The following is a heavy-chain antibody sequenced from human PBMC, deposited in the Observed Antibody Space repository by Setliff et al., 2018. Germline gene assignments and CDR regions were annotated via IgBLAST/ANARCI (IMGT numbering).Heavy chain of an antibody. V-gene: IGHV1-3*01. CDR1: GYTFTSYA. D-gene: IGHD6-19*01. J-gene: IGHJ3*02. CDR2: INAGNGNT. Sequence: ASVKVSCKASGYTFTSYAMHWVRQAPGQRLEWMGWINAGNGNTKYSQKFQGRVTITRDTSASTAYMELSSLRSEDTAVYYCARLAEQWLVRDAFDIWGQGTMVTVAS. CDR3: ARLAEQWLVRDAFDI.